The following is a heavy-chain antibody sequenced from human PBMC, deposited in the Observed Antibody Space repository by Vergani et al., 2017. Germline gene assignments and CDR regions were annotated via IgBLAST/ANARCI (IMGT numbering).Heavy chain of an antibody. Sequence: VQLVESGGGLVQPGRSLRLSCAASGFTFSSYGMHWVRQAPGKGLEWVAVISYDGSNKYYADSVKGRFTISRDNSKNTLYLQMNSLRAEDTAVYYCAKDRRRVVVAATFDYWGQGTLVTVSS. CDR2: ISYDGSNK. J-gene: IGHJ4*02. D-gene: IGHD2-15*01. CDR3: AKDRRRVVVAATFDY. CDR1: GFTFSSYG. V-gene: IGHV3-30*18.